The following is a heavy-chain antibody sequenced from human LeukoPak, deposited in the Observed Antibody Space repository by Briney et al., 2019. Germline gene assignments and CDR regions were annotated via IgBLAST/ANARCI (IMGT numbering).Heavy chain of an antibody. V-gene: IGHV4-59*12. Sequence: SETLSLTCTVSGGSISSYYWSWIRQPPGKGLEWIGYICYSGSTNYNPSLKSRVTISVDTSKNQFSLKLSSVTAADTAVYYCARDPLWWVRGGYFDYWGQGTLVTVSS. CDR1: GGSISSYY. J-gene: IGHJ4*02. CDR2: ICYSGST. CDR3: ARDPLWWVRGGYFDY. D-gene: IGHD3-10*01.